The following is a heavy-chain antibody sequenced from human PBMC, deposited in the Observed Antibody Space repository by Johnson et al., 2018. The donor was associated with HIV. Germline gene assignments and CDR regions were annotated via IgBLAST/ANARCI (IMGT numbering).Heavy chain of an antibody. CDR1: GFTFSSSW. V-gene: IGHV3-52*01. J-gene: IGHJ3*01. Sequence: VQLVESGGGVVQPGGSLRLSCAASGFTFSSSWMHWVCQAPEKGLEWVADIKCDGSEKYYVDSVKGRLTISRDNAKNSLYLQVNSLRAEDMTVYYCARDMVQGVDTASNAFDVWGQGTMVTVSS. CDR2: IKCDGSEK. CDR3: ARDMVQGVDTASNAFDV. D-gene: IGHD3-10*01.